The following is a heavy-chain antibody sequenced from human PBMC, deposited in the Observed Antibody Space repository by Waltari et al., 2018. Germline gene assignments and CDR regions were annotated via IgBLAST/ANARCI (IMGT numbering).Heavy chain of an antibody. CDR1: GVSIRTRRYS. Sequence: QLQLQESGPGLVNPSETLSLTCTVSGVSIRTRRYSWGWIRQPPGKGLDWIGSLHYGGSSYFNPSLKSRVTISVDTSKNQFSLKLTSVTAADTAVYYCATLPIPLELWYFDLWGRGTLVTVSS. CDR2: LHYGGSS. V-gene: IGHV4-39*01. D-gene: IGHD1-7*01. CDR3: ATLPIPLELWYFDL. J-gene: IGHJ2*01.